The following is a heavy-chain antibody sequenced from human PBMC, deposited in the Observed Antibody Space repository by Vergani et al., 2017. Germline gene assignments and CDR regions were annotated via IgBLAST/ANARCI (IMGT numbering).Heavy chain of an antibody. D-gene: IGHD3-9*01. J-gene: IGHJ4*02. CDR2: INPSGGHT. CDR1: GYTFSNYY. Sequence: QVQLVQSGAEVKQSGASVKVSCKTSGYTFSNYYMHWVRQAPGQGLEWMGIINPSGGHTNYAQKFQGRVTMTRDTSTSTVYMELSSLRSEDTAIYYCARGDYGILTGYRYWGQGTLVTVSA. CDR3: ARGDYGILTGYRY. V-gene: IGHV1-46*03.